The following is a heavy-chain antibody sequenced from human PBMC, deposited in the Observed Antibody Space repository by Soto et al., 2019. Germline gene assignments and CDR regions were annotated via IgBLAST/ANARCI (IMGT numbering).Heavy chain of an antibody. D-gene: IGHD5-12*01. J-gene: IGHJ6*02. CDR1: GFTFRSYG. CDR3: AKLRRDTGYQFHYGLDV. V-gene: IGHV3-30*18. CDR2: ISYDGSHK. Sequence: PGGSLRLSCAASGFTFRSYGMPWVRQAPGKGLEWVADISYDGSHKYYADSVKGRFTISRDNFQSTLFLQMSSLWADDTAVYYCAKLRRDTGYQFHYGLDVCGRVPTGAVAS.